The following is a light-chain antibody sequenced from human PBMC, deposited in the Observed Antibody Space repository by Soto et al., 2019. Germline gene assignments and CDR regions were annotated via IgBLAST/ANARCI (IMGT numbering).Light chain of an antibody. V-gene: IGKV3-11*01. CDR2: DAS. J-gene: IGKJ4*01. CDR3: QQRSNWPALT. Sequence: DIVLTQSPATLSLSPGERATLSCRASQSLSSYLAWYQQKPGQPPRLLIYDASNRATGIPARFSGSGSGTDFTLTIGSLEPEDFAVYYCQQRSNWPALTFGGGTKVEIK. CDR1: QSLSSY.